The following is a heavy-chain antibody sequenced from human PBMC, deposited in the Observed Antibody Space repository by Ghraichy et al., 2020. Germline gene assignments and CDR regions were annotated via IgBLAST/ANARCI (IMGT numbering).Heavy chain of an antibody. V-gene: IGHV3-64*01. Sequence: GESLNISCAASGFTFSSYAMHWVRQAPGKGLEYVSAISSNGGSTYYANSVKGRFTISRDNSKNTLYLQMGSLRAEDMAVYYCARGDYGGDTASGLFDPWGQGTLVTVSS. CDR1: GFTFSSYA. CDR3: ARGDYGGDTASGLFDP. D-gene: IGHD4-23*01. CDR2: ISSNGGST. J-gene: IGHJ5*02.